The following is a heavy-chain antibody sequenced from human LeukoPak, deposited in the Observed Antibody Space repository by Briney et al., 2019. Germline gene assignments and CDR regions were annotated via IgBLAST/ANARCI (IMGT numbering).Heavy chain of an antibody. CDR1: GGSISSYY. V-gene: IGHV4-59*01. CDR3: ATLSMIDAFDI. CDR2: IYYSGST. J-gene: IGHJ3*02. Sequence: PSETLSLTCTVSGGSISSYYWSWIRQPPGKGLEWIGYIYYSGSTNYNPSLKSRVTISVDTSKNQFSLKLSSVTAADTAVYYRATLSMIDAFDIWGQGTMVTVSS. D-gene: IGHD3-22*01.